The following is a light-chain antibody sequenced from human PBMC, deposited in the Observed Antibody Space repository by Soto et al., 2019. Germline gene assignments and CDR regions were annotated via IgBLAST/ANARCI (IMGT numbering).Light chain of an antibody. J-gene: IGLJ2*01. CDR2: DVS. V-gene: IGLV2-14*01. CDR3: SSYTSSSTPHVV. Sequence: QSALTQPASVSGSPGQSITISCTGTSSDVGGYNYVSWYQQHPGKAPKLMIYDVSNRPSGVSNRFSGSKSGNTASLTISGLQAEEEADYFCSSYTSSSTPHVVFGGATKLTVL. CDR1: SSDVGGYNY.